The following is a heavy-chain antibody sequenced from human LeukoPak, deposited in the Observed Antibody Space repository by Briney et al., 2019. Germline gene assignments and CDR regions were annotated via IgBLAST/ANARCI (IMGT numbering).Heavy chain of an antibody. J-gene: IGHJ4*01. V-gene: IGHV3-48*01. Sequence: GGSLRLSCAASGFTFSIYSMNWVRQAPGKGPEWVSYISGGSATIYYADSVKGRFTISRDNAKNSLYLLMNSLRAEDTAVYYCARGKLGYCSSTTCPFDYWGQGTLVTVSS. CDR3: ARGKLGYCSSTTCPFDY. D-gene: IGHD2-2*01. CDR2: ISGGSATI. CDR1: GFTFSIYS.